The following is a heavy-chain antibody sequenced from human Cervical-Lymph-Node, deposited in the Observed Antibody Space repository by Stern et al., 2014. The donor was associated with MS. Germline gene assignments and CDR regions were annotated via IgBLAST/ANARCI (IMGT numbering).Heavy chain of an antibody. CDR3: AREVALAGDGWFDP. Sequence: QVQLVQSGAEVKKPGASVKVSCKASGYTFTSYYMYWVRQVPGQGLELLGIIHPSGRSAAFAQKFQDRVTMTRDTSTSTVYMELSSLRSEDTAVYYCAREVALAGDGWFDPWGQGTLVTVSS. CDR2: IHPSGRSA. CDR1: GYTFTSYY. J-gene: IGHJ5*02. D-gene: IGHD6-19*01. V-gene: IGHV1-46*01.